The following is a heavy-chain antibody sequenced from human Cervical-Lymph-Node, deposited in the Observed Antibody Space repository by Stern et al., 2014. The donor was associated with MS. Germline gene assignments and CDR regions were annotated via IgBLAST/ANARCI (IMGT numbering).Heavy chain of an antibody. D-gene: IGHD1-26*01. V-gene: IGHV4-59*01. CDR1: GGYMSSKY. CDR2: IYSDGST. Sequence: EQLVESGPGLVKPSETVSLTCTVSGGYMSSKYWNWIRQPPGKGLEWIGYIYSDGSTNYTPSLKSRVIISLDTSTNQFSLSLTSVTAADTAVYYCARVTGRGTRQNWFDSWGQGTLVTVSS. CDR3: ARVTGRGTRQNWFDS. J-gene: IGHJ5*01.